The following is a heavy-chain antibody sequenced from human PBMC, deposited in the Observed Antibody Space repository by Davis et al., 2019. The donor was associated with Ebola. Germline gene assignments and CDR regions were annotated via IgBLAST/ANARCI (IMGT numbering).Heavy chain of an antibody. CDR2: INHSGST. J-gene: IGHJ4*02. CDR3: ARDVWAYYFDY. D-gene: IGHD2-8*01. Sequence: SETLSLTCTVSGGSTSRSSYYWSWIRQPPGKGLEWIGEINHSGSTTYNPSLKSRVTISVDTSKNQFSLKLSSVTAADTAVYYCARDVWAYYFDYWGQGTLVTVSS. V-gene: IGHV4-39*07. CDR1: GGSTSRSSYY.